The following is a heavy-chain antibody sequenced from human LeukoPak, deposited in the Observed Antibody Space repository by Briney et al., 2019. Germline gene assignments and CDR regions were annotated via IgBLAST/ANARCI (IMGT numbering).Heavy chain of an antibody. CDR2: ISSSSSYI. V-gene: IGHV3-21*01. Sequence: GGSLRLSCAASGFTFSSYSMNWVRQAPGKGLEWVSSISSSSSYIYYADSVKGRFTISRDNAKNSLYLQMNSLRAEDTAVYYCSELGITMIRGVWGRGTTVTISS. CDR3: SELGITMIRGV. D-gene: IGHD3-10*01. CDR1: GFTFSSYS. J-gene: IGHJ6*04.